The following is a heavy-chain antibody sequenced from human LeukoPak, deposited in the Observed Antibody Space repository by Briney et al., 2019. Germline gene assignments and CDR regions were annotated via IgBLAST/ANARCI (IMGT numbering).Heavy chain of an antibody. CDR2: ISAYSGHT. J-gene: IGHJ4*02. CDR3: ARVAGGYSYGYEDY. CDR1: GYTFTSNG. D-gene: IGHD5-18*01. V-gene: IGHV1-18*01. Sequence: ASVKVSCKASGYTFTSNGISWVRQAPGQGLECMGWISAYSGHTNYARDLQGRVTMTTDTAARTAYMELRSLRSDDTAMYYCARVAGGYSYGYEDYWGQGTLVTVSS.